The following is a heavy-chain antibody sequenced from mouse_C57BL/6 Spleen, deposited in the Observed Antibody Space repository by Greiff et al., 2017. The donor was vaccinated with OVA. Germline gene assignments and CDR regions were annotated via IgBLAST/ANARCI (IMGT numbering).Heavy chain of an antibody. CDR1: GFSLTSYG. V-gene: IGHV2-2*01. D-gene: IGHD1-1*01. CDR3: ARDTTVVADY. CDR2: IWRGGGT. J-gene: IGHJ2*01. Sequence: QVQLQQSGPGLVQPSQSLSITCTASGFSLTSYGVHWVRQSPGQGLEWLGVIWRGGGTDYNAAFISSLSITKDNSKSQVFFKMNSLQADDTAIYYCARDTTVVADYWGQGTTLTVSA.